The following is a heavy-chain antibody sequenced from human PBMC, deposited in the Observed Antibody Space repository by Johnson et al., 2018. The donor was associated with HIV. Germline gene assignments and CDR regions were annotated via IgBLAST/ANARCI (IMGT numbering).Heavy chain of an antibody. J-gene: IGHJ3*02. Sequence: VRLVESGGGLVQPGGSLRLSCAVSGFTFSSYWMSWVRQAPGKGLEWVANIKEDGSEEYYVDSMEGRFTISRDNSKNTLYLQMNSLRAEDTAVYYCASALCTWGAFDIWGQGTMVTVSS. CDR3: ASALCTWGAFDI. V-gene: IGHV3-7*02. D-gene: IGHD2-8*01. CDR1: GFTFSSYW. CDR2: IKEDGSEE.